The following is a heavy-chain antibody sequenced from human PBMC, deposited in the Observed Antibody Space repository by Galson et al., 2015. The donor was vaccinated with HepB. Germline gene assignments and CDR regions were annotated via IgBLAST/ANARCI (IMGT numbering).Heavy chain of an antibody. CDR3: ASVTYSSSWYV. CDR2: ISYDGSNK. CDR1: GFTFSSYA. V-gene: IGHV3-30*04. Sequence: SLRLSCAASGFTFSSYAMHWVRQAPGKGLEWVAVISYDGSNKYYADSVKGRFTISRDNSKNTLYLQMNSLRAEDTAVYYCASVTYSSSWYVWGQGTLVTVSS. J-gene: IGHJ4*02. D-gene: IGHD6-13*01.